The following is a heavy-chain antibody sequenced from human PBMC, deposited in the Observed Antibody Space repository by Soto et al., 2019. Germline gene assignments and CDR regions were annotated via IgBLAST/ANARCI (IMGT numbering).Heavy chain of an antibody. CDR3: AKAVVVVAPEAEKLDY. Sequence: PGGSLRLSCAAPGFTFSSYGMHWVRQAPGKGLEWVAVISYDGSNKYYADSVKGRFTISRDNSKNTLYLQMNSLRAEDTAVYYCAKAVVVVAPEAEKLDYWGQGTLVTVSS. CDR2: ISYDGSNK. D-gene: IGHD2-15*01. CDR1: GFTFSSYG. V-gene: IGHV3-30*18. J-gene: IGHJ4*02.